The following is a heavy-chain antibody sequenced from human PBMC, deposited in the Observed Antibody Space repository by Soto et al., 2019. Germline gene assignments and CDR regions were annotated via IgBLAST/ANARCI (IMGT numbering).Heavy chain of an antibody. CDR1: GGSFSGYY. J-gene: IGHJ5*02. D-gene: IGHD4-17*01. CDR3: ATQPDRTVTTDHTKNKQPLNWFDP. CDR2: INHSGST. Sequence: PSETLSLTCAVYGGSFSGYYWSWIRQPPGKGLEWIGEINHSGSTNYNPSLKSRVTISVDTSKNQFSLKLSSVTAADTAVYYCATQPDRTVTTDHTKNKQPLNWFDPWGQGTLVTVSS. V-gene: IGHV4-34*01.